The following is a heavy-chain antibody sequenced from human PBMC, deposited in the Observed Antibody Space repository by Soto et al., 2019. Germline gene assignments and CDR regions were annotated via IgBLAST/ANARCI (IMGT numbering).Heavy chain of an antibody. CDR2: IYYSGST. V-gene: IGHV4-31*03. Sequence: SETLSLTCTVSGGSISSGGYYWSWIRQHPGKGLEWIGYIYYSGSTYYNPSLKSRVTISVDTSKNQFYLELSSVTAADTAVYYCARDFFDSSDYTTNWFDPWGQGTLVTVS. CDR1: GGSISSGGYY. CDR3: ARDFFDSSDYTTNWFDP. J-gene: IGHJ5*02. D-gene: IGHD3-22*01.